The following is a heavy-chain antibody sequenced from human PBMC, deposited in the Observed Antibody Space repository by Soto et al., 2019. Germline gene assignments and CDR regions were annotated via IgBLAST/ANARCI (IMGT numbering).Heavy chain of an antibody. D-gene: IGHD4-17*01. V-gene: IGHV4-4*02. Sequence: PSETVSLTCAVSSGSISSSNWWSWVRQPPGKGLEWIGEIYHSGSTNYNPSLKSRVTISVDTSKNQFSLKLSSVTAADTAVYYCARVSASYGDTRTTYFDYWGQGTLVTV. CDR1: SGSISSSNW. CDR3: ARVSASYGDTRTTYFDY. CDR2: IYHSGST. J-gene: IGHJ4*02.